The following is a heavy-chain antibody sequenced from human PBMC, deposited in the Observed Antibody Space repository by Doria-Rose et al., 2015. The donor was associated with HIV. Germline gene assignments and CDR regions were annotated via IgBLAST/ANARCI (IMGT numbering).Heavy chain of an antibody. Sequence: QITLKESGPVLVKPTETLTLTCTVSGVSLSSPGMGVSWIRQPPVKALEWLANIFSDDERSYNASLKSRLTIPRRTSKSQVVLTMTDMDPVDTATYYCARIKSSRWYHKYYFDFWGQGTLVIVSA. V-gene: IGHV2-26*01. J-gene: IGHJ4*02. D-gene: IGHD6-13*01. CDR3: ARIKSSRWYHKYYFDF. CDR2: IFSDDER. CDR1: GVSLSSPGMG.